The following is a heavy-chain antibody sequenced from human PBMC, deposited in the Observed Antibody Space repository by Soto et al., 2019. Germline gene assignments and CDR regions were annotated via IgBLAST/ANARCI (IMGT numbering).Heavy chain of an antibody. Sequence: QVRLVQYGAEVKKPGSSVKVSCKASGATFRSFAFSWVRQAPGDGLEWVGGITPLFGTTNYAERLQGRVTITADESTSTVFLELSSLTSEDSAVYFGVKDNDHAYGFWGQGTLVTVSS. CDR3: VKDNDHAYGF. V-gene: IGHV1-69*01. CDR1: GATFRSFA. CDR2: ITPLFGTT. J-gene: IGHJ1*01. D-gene: IGHD1-1*01.